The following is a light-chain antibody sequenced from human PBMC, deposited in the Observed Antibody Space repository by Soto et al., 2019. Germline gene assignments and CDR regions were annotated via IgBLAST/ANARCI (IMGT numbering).Light chain of an antibody. V-gene: IGLV1-40*01. J-gene: IGLJ2*01. Sequence: QSVLTQPPSVSGAPGQRVTVSCTGSSSNFGAGFDVHWYQQFPGTAPKLPIYGNNNRPSGVPDRFSGSKSGTSASLAITGLQAEDEADYYCQSYDSSLSAVVFGGGTKLTVL. CDR2: GNN. CDR3: QSYDSSLSAVV. CDR1: SSNFGAGFD.